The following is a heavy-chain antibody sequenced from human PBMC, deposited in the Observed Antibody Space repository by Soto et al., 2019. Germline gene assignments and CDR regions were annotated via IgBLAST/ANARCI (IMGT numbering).Heavy chain of an antibody. Sequence: PGESLKISCKGSGYSFTSYWISWVRQMPGKGLEWMGRIDPSDSYTNYSPSFQGHVTISADKSISTAYLQWSSLNASDTGMYYCARPYDRVLLWFGGHNRDYYGMDVWGQVTTVTVSS. CDR1: GYSFTSYW. D-gene: IGHD3-10*01. J-gene: IGHJ6*02. CDR3: ARPYDRVLLWFGGHNRDYYGMDV. CDR2: IDPSDSYT. V-gene: IGHV5-10-1*01.